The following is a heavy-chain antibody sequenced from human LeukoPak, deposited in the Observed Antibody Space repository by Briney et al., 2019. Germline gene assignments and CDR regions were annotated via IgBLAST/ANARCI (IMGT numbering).Heavy chain of an antibody. D-gene: IGHD1-20*01. CDR2: IRYDGSNK. V-gene: IGHV3-30*02. CDR3: AKDTYNWNRGGFYYFDY. CDR1: GFTFSSYG. J-gene: IGHJ4*02. Sequence: PGGSLRLSCAASGFTFSSYGMHWIRQAPGKGLGWVAFIRYDGSNKYYADSVKGRFTISRDNSKNTLYLQMNSLRAEDTAVYYCAKDTYNWNRGGFYYFDYWGQGTLVTVSS.